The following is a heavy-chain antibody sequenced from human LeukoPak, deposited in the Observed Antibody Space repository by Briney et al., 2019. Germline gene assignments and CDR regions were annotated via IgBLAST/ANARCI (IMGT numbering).Heavy chain of an antibody. V-gene: IGHV1-18*01. CDR2: ISAYNGNT. CDR3: ARYLVPGDGDI. CDR1: TYTLTNYR. Sequence: GASVKVSCKASTYTLTNYRNSWVRQAPGQGLEWMGWISAYNGNTNYAQNLQGRVTMTTDTSTNTAYMELRSLRSDDTAVYYCARYLVPGDGDIWGQGTMVTVSS. J-gene: IGHJ3*02. D-gene: IGHD3-10*01.